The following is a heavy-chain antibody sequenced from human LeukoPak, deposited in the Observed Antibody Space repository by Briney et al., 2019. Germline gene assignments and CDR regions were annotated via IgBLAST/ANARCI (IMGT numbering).Heavy chain of an antibody. J-gene: IGHJ4*02. V-gene: IGHV3-9*01. CDR1: GFTFDDYA. CDR3: AKDNSGSYPRFFDY. D-gene: IGHD1-26*01. CDR2: ISWNSGSI. Sequence: GGSLRLSCAASGFTFDDYAMHWVRQAPGKGLEWVSGISWNSGSIGYADSVKGRFTISRDNAKNSLYLQMNSLRAEDTALYYCAKDNSGSYPRFFDYWGQGTLVTVSS.